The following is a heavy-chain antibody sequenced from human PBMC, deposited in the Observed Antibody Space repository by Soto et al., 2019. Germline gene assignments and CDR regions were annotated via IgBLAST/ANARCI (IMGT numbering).Heavy chain of an antibody. V-gene: IGHV4-39*02. J-gene: IGHJ3*02. D-gene: IGHD6-19*01. CDR1: GDSISRSGYY. Sequence: LSLTCTVSGDSISRSGYYWGWIRQPPGKGLEWIGVIYYSGSAYYNPSLRSRVTISLDTSKNRFSLKVTSVTAADTAVYYCARRDGGGWYAFDIWGQGTMVTVSS. CDR2: IYYSGSA. CDR3: ARRDGGGWYAFDI.